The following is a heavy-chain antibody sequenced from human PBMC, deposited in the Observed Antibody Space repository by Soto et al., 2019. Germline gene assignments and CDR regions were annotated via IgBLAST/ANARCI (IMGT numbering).Heavy chain of an antibody. V-gene: IGHV3-30*03. CDR3: AREGYCSSTSCYLLGWFDP. D-gene: IGHD2-2*01. Sequence: QVQLVESGGGVVQPGRSLRLSCAASGFTFSSYGMHWVRQAPGKGLEWVAVISYDGSNKYYAVSVKGRFTISRDNSKNTLYLQMNSLRAEDTAVYSCAREGYCSSTSCYLLGWFDPWGQGTLVTVSS. CDR1: GFTFSSYG. J-gene: IGHJ5*02. CDR2: ISYDGSNK.